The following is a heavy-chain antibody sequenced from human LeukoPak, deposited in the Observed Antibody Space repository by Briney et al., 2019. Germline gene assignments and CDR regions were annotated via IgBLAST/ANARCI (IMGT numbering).Heavy chain of an antibody. Sequence: PSETLSLTCAVYGGSLDNYYWTWIRQPPGKGLEWIGEINHSGSTNYNPSLESRVTISVDTSKNQFSLKLSSVTAADTAVYYCATPIAAAADYWGQGTLVTVSS. D-gene: IGHD6-13*01. V-gene: IGHV4-34*01. CDR2: INHSGST. J-gene: IGHJ4*02. CDR3: ATPIAAAADY. CDR1: GGSLDNYY.